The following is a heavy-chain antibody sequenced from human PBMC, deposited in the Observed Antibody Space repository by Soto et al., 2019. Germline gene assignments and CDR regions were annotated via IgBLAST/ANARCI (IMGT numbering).Heavy chain of an antibody. CDR1: GGSFSGYY. J-gene: IGHJ4*02. D-gene: IGHD2-21*02. CDR2: INHSGST. V-gene: IGHV4-34*01. Sequence: PSETLSLTCAVYGGSFSGYYWSWIRQPPGKGLEWIGEINHSGSTNYNPSLKSRVTISVDTSKNQFSLKLSSVTAADTAVYYCARGSGLVTAKSTDYPGPGXLVT. CDR3: ARGSGLVTAKSTDY.